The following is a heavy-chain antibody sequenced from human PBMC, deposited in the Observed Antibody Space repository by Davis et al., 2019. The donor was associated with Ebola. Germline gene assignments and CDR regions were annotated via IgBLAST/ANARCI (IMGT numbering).Heavy chain of an antibody. CDR3: SERGSSV. D-gene: IGHD3-10*01. J-gene: IGHJ4*02. CDR2: IYYTGSA. CDR1: GVSISRHY. Sequence: PGGSLRLSCTVSGVSISRHYWSWIRQPPGKSLEWIGSIYYTGSAYYNSSLNSRVTISVDTSKNQFSLKLTSVTAADTAMYYCSERGSSVWGQGALVTVSS. V-gene: IGHV4-59*11.